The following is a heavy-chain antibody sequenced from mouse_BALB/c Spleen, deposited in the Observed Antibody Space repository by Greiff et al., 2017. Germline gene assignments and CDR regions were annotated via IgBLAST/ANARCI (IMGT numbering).Heavy chain of an antibody. J-gene: IGHJ3*01. Sequence: EVKLVESGAELVKPGASVKLSCTASGFNIKDTYMHWVKQRPEQGLEWIGRIDPANGNTKYDPKFQGKATITADTSSNTAYLQLSSLTSEDTAVYYCARMGYPFAYWGQGTLVTVSA. D-gene: IGHD2-2*01. CDR1: GFNIKDTY. V-gene: IGHV14-3*02. CDR2: IDPANGNT. CDR3: ARMGYPFAY.